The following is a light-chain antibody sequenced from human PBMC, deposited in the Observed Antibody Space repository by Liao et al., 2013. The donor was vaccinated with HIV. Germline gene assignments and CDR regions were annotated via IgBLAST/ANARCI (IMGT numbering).Light chain of an antibody. CDR1: KLGNKY. J-gene: IGLJ1*01. Sequence: SYELTQPPSVSVSPGQTASITCSGDKLGNKYASWYQQKPGQSPVLVIYQDTRRPSGIPERFSGSNSGNTATLTISRVEPGDEADYYCQLWDSSSDHPYVFGTGTQVTVL. CDR3: QLWDSSSDHPYV. V-gene: IGLV3-1*01. CDR2: QDT.